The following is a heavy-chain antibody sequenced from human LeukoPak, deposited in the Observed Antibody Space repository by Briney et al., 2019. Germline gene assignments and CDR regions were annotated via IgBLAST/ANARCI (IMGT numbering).Heavy chain of an antibody. CDR3: VKSGYSTSSDVDY. J-gene: IGHJ4*02. CDR1: GFTFSAYA. V-gene: IGHV3-64D*09. Sequence: GGSLRLSCSVSGFTFSAYAMHWVRQAPGKGLEFLSSINSNGDSTYHADSVKGRFAISRDNSRSMLYLQMRSLRPEDTAVYYCVKSGYSTSSDVDYWGQGTLVTVSS. CDR2: INSNGDST. D-gene: IGHD6-6*01.